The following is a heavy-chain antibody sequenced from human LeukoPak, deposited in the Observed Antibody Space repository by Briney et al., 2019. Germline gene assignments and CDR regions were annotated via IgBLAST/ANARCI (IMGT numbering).Heavy chain of an antibody. D-gene: IGHD3-22*01. Sequence: SGGSLRLSCAASGFTFSSYAMHWVRQAPGQGLEWVAVISYDGSNKYYADSVKGRFTISRDNSKNTLYLQMNSLRAEDTAVYYCATSGYYSRDAFDIWGQGTMVTVSS. CDR2: ISYDGSNK. CDR1: GFTFSSYA. CDR3: ATSGYYSRDAFDI. J-gene: IGHJ3*02. V-gene: IGHV3-30-3*01.